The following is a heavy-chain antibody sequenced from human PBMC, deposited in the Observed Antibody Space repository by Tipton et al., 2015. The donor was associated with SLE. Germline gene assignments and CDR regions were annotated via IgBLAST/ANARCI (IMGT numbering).Heavy chain of an antibody. CDR2: IYYTGTT. CDR1: GDSISNHY. J-gene: IGHJ4*02. CDR3: ARGRTSLL. Sequence: TLSLTCTVSGDSISNHYWTWIRQPPGKGLEWIGYIYYTGTTNSNPSLKSRVTMSVDTSKRQFSLNLSSVTAADTAVYYCARGRTSLLWGQGTLVTVSS. D-gene: IGHD1-26*01. V-gene: IGHV4-59*11.